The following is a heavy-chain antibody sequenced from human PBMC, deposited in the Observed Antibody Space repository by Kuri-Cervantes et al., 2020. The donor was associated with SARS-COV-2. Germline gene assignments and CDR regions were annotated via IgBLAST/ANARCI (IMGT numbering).Heavy chain of an antibody. J-gene: IGHJ4*02. CDR2: IWYDGSNK. CDR1: GFTFSSYG. Sequence: GESLKISCAASGFTFSSYGMHWVRQAPGKGLEWVAVIWYDGSNKYYADSVKGRFTISRDNSKSTLYLQMDSLRGDDTALYYCAKDPRSSGWYDYWGQGTLVTVSS. D-gene: IGHD6-19*01. V-gene: IGHV3-30*02. CDR3: AKDPRSSGWYDY.